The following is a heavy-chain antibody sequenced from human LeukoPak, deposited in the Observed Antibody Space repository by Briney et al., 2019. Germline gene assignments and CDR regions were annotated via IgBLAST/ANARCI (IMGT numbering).Heavy chain of an antibody. CDR1: GFTFSSYW. Sequence: GGSLRLSCAASGFTFSSYWMHWVRQAPGKGLVWVSRINSDGSSTSYADSVRGRFTISRDNSKNTLYLQMNSLGVEDTAIYFCARDLFSYAMNVWGRGTPVTVSS. CDR2: INSDGSST. V-gene: IGHV3-74*01. CDR3: ARDLFSYAMNV. J-gene: IGHJ6*02.